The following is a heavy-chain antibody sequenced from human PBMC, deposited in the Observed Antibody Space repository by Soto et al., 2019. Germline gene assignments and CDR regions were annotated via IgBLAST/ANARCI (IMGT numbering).Heavy chain of an antibody. CDR1: GYTFTGYY. J-gene: IGHJ6*02. D-gene: IGHD6-25*01. CDR3: ARDPYRSAPGYYYGMDV. Sequence: QVQLVQSGAEVKKPGASVKVSCKASGYTFTGYYMHWVRQAPGQGLEWMGWINPNSGGTNYAQKFQGWVTMTRDTAISTAYMELSRLRSDDTAVYYCARDPYRSAPGYYYGMDVWGQGTTVTVSS. V-gene: IGHV1-2*04. CDR2: INPNSGGT.